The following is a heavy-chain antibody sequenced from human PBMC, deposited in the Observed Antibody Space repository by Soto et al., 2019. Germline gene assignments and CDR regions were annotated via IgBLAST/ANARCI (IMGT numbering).Heavy chain of an antibody. Sequence: EVQLVESGGGLVKPGGSLRLSCAASGFTFSSYSMNWVRQAPGKGLEWVSSISSSSSYIYYADSVKGRFTISRDNAKNTLNLQMKCLSADDTAVNYWARAPLLVVPGAIRPTARAPITRGDAFDIWGEGTMVTVSS. CDR2: ISSSSSYI. CDR3: ARAPLLVVPGAIRPTARAPITRGDAFDI. J-gene: IGHJ3*02. D-gene: IGHD2-2*02. CDR1: GFTFSSYS. V-gene: IGHV3-21*04.